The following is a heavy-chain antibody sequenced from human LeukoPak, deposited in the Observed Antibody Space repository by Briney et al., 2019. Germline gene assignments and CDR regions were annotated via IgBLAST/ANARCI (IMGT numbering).Heavy chain of an antibody. CDR2: INHSGST. CDR1: GGSFSGYY. D-gene: IGHD1-26*01. CDR3: ARVEAGRYFDY. J-gene: IGHJ4*02. V-gene: IGHV4-34*01. Sequence: SETLSLTCAVYGGSFSGYYWSWIRQPPGKGLEWIGEINHSGSTNYNPSLKSRVTISVDTSKNQFSLKLSSVTAADTAVYYCARVEAGRYFDYWGQGTLVTVSS.